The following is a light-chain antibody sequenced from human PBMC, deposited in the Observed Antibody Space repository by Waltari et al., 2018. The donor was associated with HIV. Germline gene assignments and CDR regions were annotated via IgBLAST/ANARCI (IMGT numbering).Light chain of an antibody. CDR2: EDT. CDR1: NLGPQY. CDR3: QAWDTSVWV. V-gene: IGLV3-1*01. J-gene: IGLJ3*02. Sequence: SYELTQSPSLSVSPGQTASITCSGDNLGPQYARWYQQKPGQSPVLVIYEDTKRPSGSPERFSGSSSGNTATLTIRGTQAVDAADYYCQAWDTSVWVFGGGTKLTVL.